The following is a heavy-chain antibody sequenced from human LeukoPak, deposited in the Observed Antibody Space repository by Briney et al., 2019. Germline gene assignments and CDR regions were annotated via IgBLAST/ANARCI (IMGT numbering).Heavy chain of an antibody. D-gene: IGHD3-22*01. CDR3: ARDATFYYDSAGTNWFDP. CDR2: IYTSEST. Sequence: SETLSLTCTVTGGSISSYYWSWIRQPAGKGLEWIGRIYTSESTNYNPSLKSRVTMSVDTSKNQFSLRLSSVTAAATAVYYCARDATFYYDSAGTNWFDPWGQGTLVTVSS. J-gene: IGHJ5*02. V-gene: IGHV4-4*07. CDR1: GGSISSYY.